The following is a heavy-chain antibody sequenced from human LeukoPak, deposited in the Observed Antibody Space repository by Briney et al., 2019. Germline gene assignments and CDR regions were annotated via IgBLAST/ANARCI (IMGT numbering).Heavy chain of an antibody. CDR3: ARWEVRLNAFEM. D-gene: IGHD3-10*01. CDR1: GGSISSYY. J-gene: IGHJ3*02. CDR2: IQTSGST. V-gene: IGHV4-4*07. Sequence: PSQTLSLTCTVSGGSISSYYWNWIRQPAGKGLEWIGRIQTSGSTNYNPSLKSRVTTSVDTSKNQFSLSLSSVTAADTAVYYCARWEVRLNAFEMWGQGTMVTVSS.